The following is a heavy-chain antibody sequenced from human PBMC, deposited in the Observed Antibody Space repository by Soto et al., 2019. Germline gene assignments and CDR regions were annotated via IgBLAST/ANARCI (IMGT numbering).Heavy chain of an antibody. V-gene: IGHV3-7*05. J-gene: IGHJ3*02. CDR2: IKQDGSDK. CDR3: ARDKNVYAFFGADDAFEI. Sequence: EVQLVESGGGLVQPGGSLRLSCAASGFTFRSYWMSWVRQAPGKGLEWVASIKQDGSDKYYVESVKGRLTISRDNAEHSVDLTMNTMRAEDTAVYYCARDKNVYAFFGADDAFEIWGQGTMVTVSS. CDR1: GFTFRSYW. D-gene: IGHD3-3*01.